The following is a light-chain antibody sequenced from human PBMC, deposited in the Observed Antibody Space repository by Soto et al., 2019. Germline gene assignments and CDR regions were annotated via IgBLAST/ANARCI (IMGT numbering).Light chain of an antibody. CDR3: QVYGDSSTT. Sequence: EIVLTQSPGTLSLSPGERATLSCRASQTISNYYSAWHQQKTGQAPRLLIYGASTRATGITERFSGSGSGTDFTLTISRLEPGDFAVYYCQVYGDSSTTFGQGTKVEIK. V-gene: IGKV3-20*01. CDR2: GAS. CDR1: QTISNYY. J-gene: IGKJ1*01.